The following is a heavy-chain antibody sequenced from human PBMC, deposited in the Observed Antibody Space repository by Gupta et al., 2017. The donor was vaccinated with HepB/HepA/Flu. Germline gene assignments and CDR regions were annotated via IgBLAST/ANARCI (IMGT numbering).Heavy chain of an antibody. D-gene: IGHD6-19*01. V-gene: IGHV1-3*01. CDR3: ARVIGIAMAGTPFDN. Sequence: QVHLLQSGAEVKKPGASVKVSCKASGYRFNSFGLHWVRQAPGQRLEWMGWINPGNGNTKNSQKFQGRITITRDTVASTVYMELSSLRSEDTAVYYCARVIGIAMAGTPFDNWGQGTLVTVSS. CDR1: GYRFNSFG. J-gene: IGHJ4*02. CDR2: INPGNGNT.